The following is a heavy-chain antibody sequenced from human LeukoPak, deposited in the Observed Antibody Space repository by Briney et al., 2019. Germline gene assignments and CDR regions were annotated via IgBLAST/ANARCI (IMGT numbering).Heavy chain of an antibody. CDR1: GFTFSSYW. D-gene: IGHD6-19*01. J-gene: IGHJ4*02. Sequence: GGSLRLSCAASGFTFSSYWMNWVRQAPGKGLEWVANIKQDGSEKFYVDSVKGRFTISRDNAKNSLYLQMNSLRAEDTAVYYCARDQAKTVRRYSSGWYNSFDYWGLGTLVTVSS. V-gene: IGHV3-7*01. CDR3: ARDQAKTVRRYSSGWYNSFDY. CDR2: IKQDGSEK.